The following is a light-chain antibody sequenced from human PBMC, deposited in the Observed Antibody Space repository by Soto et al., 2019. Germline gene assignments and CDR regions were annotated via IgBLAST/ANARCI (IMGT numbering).Light chain of an antibody. V-gene: IGKV3-20*01. CDR2: GAS. CDR3: QQYGSSPR. CDR1: QSVSNSH. Sequence: EIRVIKTQSTLSLYPGEKATPPCRARQSVSNSHLAWDQQKPRQAPRPLIYGASSRATAIPDRFSGSGCGTDFTLTISRLEPEDFAVYYCQQYGSSPRFGQGTRVDIK. J-gene: IGKJ1*01.